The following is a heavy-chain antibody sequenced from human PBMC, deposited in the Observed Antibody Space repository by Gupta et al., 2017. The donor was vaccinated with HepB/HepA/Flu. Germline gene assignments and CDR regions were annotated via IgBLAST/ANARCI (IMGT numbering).Heavy chain of an antibody. D-gene: IGHD3-10*01. CDR3: ARAGTYVYGMDV. CDR1: GLVLSSYG. V-gene: IGHV3-33*01. CDR2: IWYDGSNK. J-gene: IGHJ6*02. Sequence: VQLVESGGGGVQSGRSLQLPCSASGLVLSSYGMHWVRQAPGKGLAVVAVIWYDGSNKCYADSVKGGFTISRDNSKNKLYLQMNSLRAEDTAVYYCARAGTYVYGMDVWGQGTTVTVSS.